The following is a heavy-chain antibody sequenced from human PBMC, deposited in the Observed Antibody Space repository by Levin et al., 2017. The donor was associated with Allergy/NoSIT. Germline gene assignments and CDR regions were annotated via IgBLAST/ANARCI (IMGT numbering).Heavy chain of an antibody. D-gene: IGHD1-7*01. CDR1: GFTFNDFA. V-gene: IGHV3-9*01. CDR3: VKDRSSVDNWNYGGPFES. Sequence: PGGSLRLSCEASGFTFNDFAMHWVRQIPGKGLEWVTGIMWNSARMDYADSVKSRFTISRDNGKKSLYLEMNALRVEDTALYYCVKDRSSVDNWNYGGPFESWGQGTLVTVSS. CDR2: IMWNSARM. J-gene: IGHJ4*02.